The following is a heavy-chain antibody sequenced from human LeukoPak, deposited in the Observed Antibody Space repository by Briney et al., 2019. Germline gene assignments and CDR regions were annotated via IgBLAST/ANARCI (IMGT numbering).Heavy chain of an antibody. D-gene: IGHD4/OR15-4a*01. V-gene: IGHV3-74*01. J-gene: IGHJ6*02. Sequence: GGCLSLSCAAAGFTFSSYWTDWVRQAPGKGLVWVSSINSDGSSTNYADAVKGRFTISRDTAQNSLFLQINSLRAEDTALYYCARRVPLYGMDVWGQGTTVTVSS. CDR1: GFTFSSYW. CDR3: ARRVPLYGMDV. CDR2: INSDGSST.